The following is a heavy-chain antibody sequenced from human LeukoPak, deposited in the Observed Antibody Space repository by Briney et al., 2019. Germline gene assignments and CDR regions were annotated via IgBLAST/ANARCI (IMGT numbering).Heavy chain of an antibody. D-gene: IGHD5-24*01. V-gene: IGHV3-7*04. CDR3: TRVGYIDEGIDY. CDR1: GFPFSSYW. J-gene: IGHJ4*02. Sequence: GGSLRLSCEASGFPFSSYWMTWVRQAPGKGLEWVANIKQDGSKKSYVDSVKGRFTISRDNAKNSLYLQMNSLRAEDTAIYYCTRVGYIDEGIDYWGQGTLVTVSS. CDR2: IKQDGSKK.